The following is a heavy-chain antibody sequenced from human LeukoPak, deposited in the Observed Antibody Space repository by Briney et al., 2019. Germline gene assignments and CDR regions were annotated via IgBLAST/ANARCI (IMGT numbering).Heavy chain of an antibody. CDR2: IYHSGST. D-gene: IGHD7-27*01. J-gene: IGHJ4*02. CDR3: ASPNWGYDY. CDR1: GVSFSGYY. V-gene: IGHV4-34*01. Sequence: SETLSLTCAVYGVSFSGYYWSWIRQPPGKGLEWIGEIYHSGSTNYNPSLKSRVTISVDTSKNQFSLKLSSVTAADTAVYYCASPNWGYDYWGQGTLVTVSS.